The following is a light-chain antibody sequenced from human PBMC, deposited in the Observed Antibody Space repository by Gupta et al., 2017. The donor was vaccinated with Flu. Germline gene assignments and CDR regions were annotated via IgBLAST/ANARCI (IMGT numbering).Light chain of an antibody. CDR2: GNS. CDR3: QSYDSSLIGTV. J-gene: IGLJ3*02. CDR1: SSNIGAGYD. Sequence: QSVLPQPPSVSGAPGQRVTISCTGSSSNIGAGYDVHWYQQLPGTAHKLLIYGNSNRPSGVPDRFSGSKSGTSASLAITVLQAEDEADYYCQSYDSSLIGTVFGGGTKLTVL. V-gene: IGLV1-40*01.